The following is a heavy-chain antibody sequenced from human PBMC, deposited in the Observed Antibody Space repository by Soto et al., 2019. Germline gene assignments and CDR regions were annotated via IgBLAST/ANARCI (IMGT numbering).Heavy chain of an antibody. Sequence: QVQLQESGPGLVKPSETLSLTCTVSGGSVSSGSYYWSWIRQPPGKGLEWIGYVYYSGRTNYNPSLKSRVTTSVDTSKNQFSLKLSSVTAADTAVYYCARGAYYYYGMDVWGQGTTVTVSS. CDR3: ARGAYYYYGMDV. CDR2: VYYSGRT. J-gene: IGHJ6*02. CDR1: GGSVSSGSYY. V-gene: IGHV4-61*01.